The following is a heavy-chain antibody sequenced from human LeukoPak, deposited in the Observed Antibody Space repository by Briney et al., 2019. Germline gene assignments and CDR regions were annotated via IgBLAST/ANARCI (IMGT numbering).Heavy chain of an antibody. D-gene: IGHD3-22*01. CDR2: IWYDGSNK. J-gene: IGHJ4*02. CDR1: GFTFSSYG. Sequence: PGRSLRLSCAASGFTFSSYGMHWVRQAPGKGLEWVAVIWYDGSNKYYADSVKGRFTISRDNSKNTLYLQMNSLRAEDTAVYYCAKDSFHHYYDSSGCFDYWGQGTLVTVSS. CDR3: AKDSFHHYYDSSGCFDY. V-gene: IGHV3-33*06.